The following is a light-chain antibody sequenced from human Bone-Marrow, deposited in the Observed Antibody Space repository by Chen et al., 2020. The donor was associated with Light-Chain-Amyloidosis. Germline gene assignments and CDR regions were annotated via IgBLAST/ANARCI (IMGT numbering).Light chain of an antibody. Sequence: SYELTQPPSVSVSPGQTARITCSGDDLPTKYAYWYQQKPGQAPVLVIHRDTELPSGISERFSCSISGTTATLPISGVQAEDEADYHCQSADSSGTYEVIFGGGTKLTVL. CDR2: RDT. CDR1: DLPTKY. J-gene: IGLJ2*01. V-gene: IGLV3-25*03. CDR3: QSADSSGTYEVI.